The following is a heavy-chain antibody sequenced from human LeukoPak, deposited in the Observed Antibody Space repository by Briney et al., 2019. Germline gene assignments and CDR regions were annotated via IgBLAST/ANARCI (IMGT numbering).Heavy chain of an antibody. CDR1: GFTFSTCA. Sequence: GGSLRLSCSASGFTFSTCAMAWVRQAPGKGLEWVSCISINARVTYYGESVRGRFTISRDNSKNTLYLQMNSLRADDAATYYCARDIPNSSWGLDVWGQGTAVTVSS. V-gene: IGHV3-23*01. J-gene: IGHJ6*02. CDR2: ISINARVT. CDR3: ARDIPNSSWGLDV. D-gene: IGHD6-13*01.